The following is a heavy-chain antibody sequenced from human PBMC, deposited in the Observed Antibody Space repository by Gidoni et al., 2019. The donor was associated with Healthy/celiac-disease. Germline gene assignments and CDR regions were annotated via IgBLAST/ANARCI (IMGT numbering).Heavy chain of an antibody. CDR3: ARDRSNWNDVWWFDP. CDR2: ISYDGSNK. J-gene: IGHJ5*02. D-gene: IGHD1-20*01. CDR1: GFTFRSYA. Sequence: QVQLVESGGGVVQPGRSLRPSCAAFGFTFRSYAMHWVRQAPGKGLEWVAVISYDGSNKYYADSVKGRFTISRDNSKNTLYLQMNSLRAEDTAVYYCARDRSNWNDVWWFDPWGQGTLVTVSS. V-gene: IGHV3-30-3*01.